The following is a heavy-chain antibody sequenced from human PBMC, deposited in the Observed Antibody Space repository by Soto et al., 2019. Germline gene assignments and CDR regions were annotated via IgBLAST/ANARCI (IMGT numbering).Heavy chain of an antibody. J-gene: IGHJ5*02. CDR3: ARSKLGYCSSTSCSNWFDP. D-gene: IGHD2-2*01. Sequence: SVKVSCKASGGTFSSYAMSWVRQAPGQGLEWMGGIIPIFGTANYEQKFQGRVTITADESTSTAYMELSSLRSEDTAVYYCARSKLGYCSSTSCSNWFDPWGQGTMITV. CDR1: GGTFSSYA. CDR2: IIPIFGTA. V-gene: IGHV1-69*13.